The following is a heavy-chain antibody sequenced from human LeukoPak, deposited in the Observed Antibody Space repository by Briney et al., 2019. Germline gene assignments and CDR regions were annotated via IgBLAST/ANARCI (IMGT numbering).Heavy chain of an antibody. CDR1: GYTFTGYY. CDR3: ASGGDTALWAYSY. Sequence: ASVKVSCKASGYTFTGYYMHWVRQAPGQGLEWMGWINPNSGGTNYAQKLQGRVTMTTDTSTSTAYMELRSLRSDDTAVYYCASGGDTALWAYSYWGQGTLVTVSS. D-gene: IGHD5-18*01. J-gene: IGHJ4*02. V-gene: IGHV1-2*02. CDR2: INPNSGGT.